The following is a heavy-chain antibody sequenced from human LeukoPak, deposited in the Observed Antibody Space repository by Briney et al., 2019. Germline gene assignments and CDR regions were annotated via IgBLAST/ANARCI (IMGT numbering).Heavy chain of an antibody. D-gene: IGHD5-24*01. J-gene: IGHJ4*02. Sequence: GRSLRLSCAASGFTFDDYAMHWVRQAPGKGLEWVSGISWNSGSIGYADSVKGRFTISRDNAKNSLYLQMNSLRAEDTALYYCAKSEMATIPPAYWVQGTLVTVSS. CDR3: AKSEMATIPPAY. V-gene: IGHV3-9*01. CDR1: GFTFDDYA. CDR2: ISWNSGSI.